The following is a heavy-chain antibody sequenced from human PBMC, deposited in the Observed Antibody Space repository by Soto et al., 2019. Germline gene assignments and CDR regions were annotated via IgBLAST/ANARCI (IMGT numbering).Heavy chain of an antibody. CDR2: LYGDDAM. CDR1: GFSLSTSEVA. Sequence: QITLTESGPTLVKPTQTLTLTCTFSGFSLSTSEVAVGWIRQPPGKALEWLALLYGDDAMRYSPSLKNRLTVTSDTSKNQVVLTLNNMDPLDTATYYCANCIAGHDAFDVWGQGTMVTFSS. CDR3: ANCIAGHDAFDV. V-gene: IGHV2-5*02. J-gene: IGHJ3*01. D-gene: IGHD6-13*01.